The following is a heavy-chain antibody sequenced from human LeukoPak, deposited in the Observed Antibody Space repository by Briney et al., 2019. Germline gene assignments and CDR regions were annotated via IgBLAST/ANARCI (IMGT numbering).Heavy chain of an antibody. V-gene: IGHV3-7*01. CDR2: IKKDGSEK. CDR1: GFTFSSYR. J-gene: IGHJ4*02. Sequence: PGGSLRLSCAASGFTFSSYRMTWVRQAPGKGLEWVANIKKDGSEKYYVDSVKGRFTISRDNAKTSLYLQMNSLRAEDTAVYYCARDLSGVTGYTYGRGIDSWGQGTLVTVSS. CDR3: ARDLSGVTGYTYGRGIDS. D-gene: IGHD5-18*01.